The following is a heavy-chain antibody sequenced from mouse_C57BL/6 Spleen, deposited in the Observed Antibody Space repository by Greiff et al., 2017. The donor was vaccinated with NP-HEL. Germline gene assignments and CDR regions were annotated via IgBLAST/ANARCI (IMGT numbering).Heavy chain of an antibody. Sequence: QVQLKQPGAELVKPGASVKLSCKASGYTFTSYWMHWVKQRPGQGLEWIGMIHPNSGSTNYNEKFKSKATLTVDKSSSTAYMQLSSLTSEDSAVYCCARYGYYVNWYFDVWGTGTTVTVSS. CDR2: IHPNSGST. V-gene: IGHV1-64*01. D-gene: IGHD2-3*01. CDR3: ARYGYYVNWYFDV. J-gene: IGHJ1*03. CDR1: GYTFTSYW.